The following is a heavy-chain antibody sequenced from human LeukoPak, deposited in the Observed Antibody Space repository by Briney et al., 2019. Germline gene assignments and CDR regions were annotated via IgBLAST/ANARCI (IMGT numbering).Heavy chain of an antibody. CDR2: IIPIFGTA. Sequence: ASVKVSCKASGGTFSSYAISWVRQAPGQGLEWMGGIIPIFGTANYAQKFQGRVTMTTDTSTSTAYMELRSLRSDDTAVYYCARGGSYYNVGDYWGQGTLVTVSS. CDR1: GGTFSSYA. D-gene: IGHD3-10*01. J-gene: IGHJ4*02. CDR3: ARGGSYYNVGDY. V-gene: IGHV1-69*05.